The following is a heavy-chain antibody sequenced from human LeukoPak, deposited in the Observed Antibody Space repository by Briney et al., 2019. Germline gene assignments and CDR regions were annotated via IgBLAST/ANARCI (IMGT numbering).Heavy chain of an antibody. D-gene: IGHD3-3*01. CDR2: IYPGDSDT. V-gene: IGHV5-51*01. Sequence: GASLKISCKGSGYAFSSYWIGWVRQMPGKGPEWMGIIYPGDSDTRYSPSLQGQVTISVDTSIGTAYLQWSSLKASDTAIYYCARQNDFRLDYWGQGTLVTVSS. CDR1: GYAFSSYW. CDR3: ARQNDFRLDY. J-gene: IGHJ4*02.